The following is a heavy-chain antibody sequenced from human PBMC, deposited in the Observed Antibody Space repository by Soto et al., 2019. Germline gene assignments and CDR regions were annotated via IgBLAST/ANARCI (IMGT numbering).Heavy chain of an antibody. D-gene: IGHD3-3*01. CDR1: GFTFSNAW. Sequence: PGGSLRLSCAASGFTFSNAWMSWVRQAPGKGLEWVGRIKSKTDGGTTDYAAPVKGRFTISRDDSKNTLYLQMNSLKTEDTAVYYCTTGPPITIFGVVIFPLYYYGMDVWGQGTTVTVS. CDR2: IKSKTDGGTT. V-gene: IGHV3-15*01. J-gene: IGHJ6*02. CDR3: TTGPPITIFGVVIFPLYYYGMDV.